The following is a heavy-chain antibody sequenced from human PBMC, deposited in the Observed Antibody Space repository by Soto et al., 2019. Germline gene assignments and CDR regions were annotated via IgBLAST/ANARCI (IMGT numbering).Heavy chain of an antibody. V-gene: IGHV3-7*01. CDR3: SRDVVVGAKALNY. D-gene: IGHD2-15*01. CDR1: GFTFSRYW. Sequence: EVQLVESGGGLVQPGGSLRLSCAASGFTFSRYWMTWVRQAPGKGLEWVANIKADGSEKHYVDSARGRFTISRDNAKNSLYLQMNSLRVEDTAVYFCSRDVVVGAKALNYWGQGTLVTVSS. J-gene: IGHJ4*02. CDR2: IKADGSEK.